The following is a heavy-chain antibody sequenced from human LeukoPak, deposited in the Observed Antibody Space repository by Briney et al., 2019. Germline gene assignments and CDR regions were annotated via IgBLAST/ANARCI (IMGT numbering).Heavy chain of an antibody. J-gene: IGHJ4*02. Sequence: ASVKVSCKASGGTFSSYAISWVRQAPGQGLECMGRIIPILGIANYAQKFQGRVTITADKSTSTAYMELSSLRSEDTAVYYCARVAVYSSSSGEDYWGQGTLVTVSS. CDR1: GGTFSSYA. CDR2: IIPILGIA. D-gene: IGHD6-6*01. V-gene: IGHV1-69*04. CDR3: ARVAVYSSSSGEDY.